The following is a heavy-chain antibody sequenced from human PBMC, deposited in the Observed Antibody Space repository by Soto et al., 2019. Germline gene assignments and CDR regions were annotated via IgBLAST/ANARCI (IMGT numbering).Heavy chain of an antibody. J-gene: IGHJ4*02. Sequence: GESLKISCKGSGYSFTTYWIGWVRQMPGKGLEWMGIINPRDSDTRYSPSFQGQVTISADKSINTAYLQWSSPKASDTAMYYCARPGSSSSDYWGQGTLVTVSS. CDR3: ARPGSSSSDY. CDR1: GYSFTTYW. V-gene: IGHV5-51*01. CDR2: INPRDSDT. D-gene: IGHD6-6*01.